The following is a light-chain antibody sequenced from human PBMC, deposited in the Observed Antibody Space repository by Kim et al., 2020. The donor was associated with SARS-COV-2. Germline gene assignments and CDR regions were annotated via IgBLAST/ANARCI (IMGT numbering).Light chain of an antibody. Sequence: DIQMTQSPSTLSASVGDRVTITCRASQSISRGLAWYQQKPGKAPKLLIYDASSLESGVPFRFSGSGSGTEFTLTISSLQPDDFATYFCQLYNTYSLATFVQRTKV. V-gene: IGKV1-5*01. CDR1: QSISRG. J-gene: IGKJ1*01. CDR2: DAS. CDR3: QLYNTYSLAT.